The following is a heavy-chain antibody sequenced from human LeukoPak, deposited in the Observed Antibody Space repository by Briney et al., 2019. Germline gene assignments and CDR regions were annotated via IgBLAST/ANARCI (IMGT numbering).Heavy chain of an antibody. J-gene: IGHJ6*03. Sequence: SETLSLTCTVSGGSISSYYWSWIRQPAGKGLEWIGRINFAGSTNYNPSLKSRVTMSVDTSKNQFSLKLSSVTAADTAVYYCARAPTNYYYYYMDVWGKGATVTVSS. CDR2: INFAGST. D-gene: IGHD5-24*01. CDR3: ARAPTNYYYYYMDV. CDR1: GGSISSYY. V-gene: IGHV4-4*07.